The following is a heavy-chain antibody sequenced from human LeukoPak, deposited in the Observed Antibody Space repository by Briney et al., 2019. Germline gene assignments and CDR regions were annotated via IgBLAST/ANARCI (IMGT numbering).Heavy chain of an antibody. CDR2: IYYSGST. Sequence: SETLSLTCTVSGGSISSSSYYWGWIRQPPGTGLEWIGSIYYSGSTYYNPSLKSRVTISVDTSKNQFSLKLSSVTAADTAVYYCARHLGSEWIQLNFDYWGQGTLVTVSS. CDR1: GGSISSSSYY. V-gene: IGHV4-39*01. CDR3: ARHLGSEWIQLNFDY. D-gene: IGHD5-18*01. J-gene: IGHJ4*02.